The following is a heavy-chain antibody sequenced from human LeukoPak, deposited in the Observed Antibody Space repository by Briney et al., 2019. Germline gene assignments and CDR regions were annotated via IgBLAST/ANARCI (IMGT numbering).Heavy chain of an antibody. J-gene: IGHJ4*02. V-gene: IGHV3-7*01. CDR2: INQDGSEK. CDR1: GFTYSTYW. Sequence: GGSLRLSCAASGFTYSTYWMSWVRQAPGKGLEWVANINQDGSEKYYVDSVRGRFTISRNNAKNSLYLQMNSLRGEDTAVYYCARNAPFDYWGQGTLVTVSS. CDR3: ARNAPFDY.